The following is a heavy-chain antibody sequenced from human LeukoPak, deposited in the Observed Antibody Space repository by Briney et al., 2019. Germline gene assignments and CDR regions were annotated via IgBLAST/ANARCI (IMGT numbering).Heavy chain of an antibody. D-gene: IGHD2-15*01. Sequence: SETLSLTCTVSGGSISSYYWSWIRQPPGKGLEWIGYIYYSGSTNYNPSLKCRVTISVDTSKNQFSLKLSSVTAADTAVYYCARHRCSGGSCYVAAFDIWGQGTMVTVSS. CDR3: ARHRCSGGSCYVAAFDI. V-gene: IGHV4-59*08. CDR1: GGSISSYY. CDR2: IYYSGST. J-gene: IGHJ3*02.